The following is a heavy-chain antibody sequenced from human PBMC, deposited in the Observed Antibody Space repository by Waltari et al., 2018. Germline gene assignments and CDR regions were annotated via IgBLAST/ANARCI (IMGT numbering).Heavy chain of an antibody. V-gene: IGHV4-34*01. D-gene: IGHD2-2*01. CDR3: ASVVPAANWFDP. Sequence: QVQLQQWGAGLLKPSETLSLTCAVYGGSFSGYYWSWIRQPPGKGLEWIGEINHSGSTNYIPSLKSRVTISVDTSKNQFSPKLSSVTAADTAVYYCASVVPAANWFDPWGQGTLVTVSS. CDR2: INHSGST. CDR1: GGSFSGYY. J-gene: IGHJ5*02.